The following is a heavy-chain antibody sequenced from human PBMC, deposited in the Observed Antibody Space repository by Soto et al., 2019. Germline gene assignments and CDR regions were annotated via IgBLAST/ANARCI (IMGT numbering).Heavy chain of an antibody. CDR2: IYWDDDK. CDR1: GFSLETSGMG. CDR3: AHSLYHYDNCGHCTYWYFDR. D-gene: IGHD3-22*01. V-gene: IGHV2-5*02. Sequence: QITLKESGPTLVKPTQTLTLTCTFSGFSLETSGMGMSWIRQPPGKALEWLALIYWDDDKRYSPSLKNRLTITKDASKNQVVLTLTNVDPVYTVSYCCAHSLYHYDNCGHCTYWYFDRLGRGTLVTVSS. J-gene: IGHJ2*01.